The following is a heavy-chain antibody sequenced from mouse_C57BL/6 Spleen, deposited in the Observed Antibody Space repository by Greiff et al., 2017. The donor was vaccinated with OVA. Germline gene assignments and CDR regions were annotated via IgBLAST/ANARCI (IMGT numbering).Heavy chain of an antibody. CDR3: ARREEIYYGNWFAY. J-gene: IGHJ3*01. CDR2: IYPSDSET. Sequence: QVQLKQPGAELVRPGSSVKLSCKASGYTFTSYWMDWVKQRPGQGLEWIGNIYPSDSETHYNQKFKDKATLTVDKSSSTAYMQLSSLTSEDSAVYYCARREEIYYGNWFAYWGQGTLVTVSA. D-gene: IGHD2-1*01. CDR1: GYTFTSYW. V-gene: IGHV1-61*01.